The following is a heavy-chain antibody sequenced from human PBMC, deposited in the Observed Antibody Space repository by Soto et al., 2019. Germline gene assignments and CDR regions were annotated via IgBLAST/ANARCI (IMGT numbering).Heavy chain of an antibody. Sequence: GGSLRLSCAASGFTFSSYAMSWVRQAPGKGLEWVSAISGSGGSTYYADSVKGRFTISRDNSKNMLYLQMNSLRAEDTAVYYCAKDQVYYDFWSGYPEDLSMDVWGQGTTVTVYS. D-gene: IGHD3-3*01. CDR2: ISGSGGST. CDR1: GFTFSSYA. J-gene: IGHJ6*02. V-gene: IGHV3-23*01. CDR3: AKDQVYYDFWSGYPEDLSMDV.